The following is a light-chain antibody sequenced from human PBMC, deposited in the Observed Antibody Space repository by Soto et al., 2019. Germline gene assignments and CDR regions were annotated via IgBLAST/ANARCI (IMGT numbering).Light chain of an antibody. Sequence: EIVLPQSPGTLSLSPGERATLSCRASQSVSSSYLAWYQQKPGQAPRLLIYGASSRATGIPDRFSASGSGTDFTLTISRLEPEDFAVYYCQQYGRSPWTFGQGTKVDI. CDR2: GAS. CDR3: QQYGRSPWT. CDR1: QSVSSSY. V-gene: IGKV3-20*01. J-gene: IGKJ1*01.